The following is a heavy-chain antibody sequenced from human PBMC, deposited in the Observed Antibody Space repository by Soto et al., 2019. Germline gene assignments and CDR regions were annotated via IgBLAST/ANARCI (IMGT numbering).Heavy chain of an antibody. Sequence: PGESLKISCTGSGYSFTSYWIGWVRQMPGKGLEWMGIIYPGDSDTRYSPSFQGQVTISADKSISTAYLQWSSLKASDTAMYYCARHGASYYYDSSGSGYYYYYYGMDVWGQGTTVTVSS. J-gene: IGHJ6*02. CDR3: ARHGASYYYDSSGSGYYYYYYGMDV. CDR2: IYPGDSDT. D-gene: IGHD3-22*01. V-gene: IGHV5-51*01. CDR1: GYSFTSYW.